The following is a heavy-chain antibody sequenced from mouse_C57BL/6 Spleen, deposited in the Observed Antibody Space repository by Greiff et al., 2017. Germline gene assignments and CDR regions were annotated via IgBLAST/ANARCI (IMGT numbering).Heavy chain of an antibody. CDR2: IYPRSGNN. V-gene: IGHV1-81*01. J-gene: IGHJ3*01. CDR1: GYTFTSYG. Sequence: VQLQESGAELARPGASVKLSCKASGYTFTSYGISWVKQRTGQGLEWIGEIYPRSGNNYYNEKFKGKATLTADKSSSTAYMELRSLTSEDSAVYFCAGWIGDSCGYVSGFAYWGQGTLVTVSA. CDR3: AGWIGDSCGYVSGFAY. D-gene: IGHD3-2*01.